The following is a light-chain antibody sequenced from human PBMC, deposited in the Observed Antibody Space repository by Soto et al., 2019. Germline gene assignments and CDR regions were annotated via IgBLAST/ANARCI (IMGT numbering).Light chain of an antibody. CDR3: QSFDSSLSALV. J-gene: IGLJ3*02. CDR1: SSNIGAGYD. CDR2: GNN. V-gene: IGLV1-40*01. Sequence: QSVLTQPPSVSGAPGQRVTISCTGNSSNIGAGYDVHWYQQLPGTAPKLLINGNNNRPSGVPDRFSGSKSGTSASLAITGLQSEDEADYYCQSFDSSLSALVFGGGTKVTVL.